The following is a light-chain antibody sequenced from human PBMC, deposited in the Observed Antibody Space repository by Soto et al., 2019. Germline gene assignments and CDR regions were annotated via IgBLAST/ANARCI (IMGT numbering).Light chain of an antibody. CDR2: AAS. CDR3: QQYYSYPRA. J-gene: IGKJ1*01. Sequence: AIRMTQSPSSFSASTGDRGTITCRASQGISIYLAWYQQKPGKAPKLLIYAASTLQSGVPSRFSGSGSGTDFTLTISCLQSEDFTTYYCQQYYSYPRAFGQGTKVEIK. V-gene: IGKV1-8*01. CDR1: QGISIY.